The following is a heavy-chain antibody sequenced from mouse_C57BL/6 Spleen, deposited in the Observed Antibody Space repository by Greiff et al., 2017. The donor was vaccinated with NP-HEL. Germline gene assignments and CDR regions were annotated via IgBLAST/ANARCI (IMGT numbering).Heavy chain of an antibody. CDR2: IYPGSGNT. J-gene: IGHJ4*01. CDR1: GYSFTSYY. CDR3: AGGALLDYAMDY. D-gene: IGHD2-1*01. Sequence: VQLQQSGPELVKPGASVKISCKASGYSFTSYYIHWVKQRPGQGLEWIGWIYPGSGNTKYNEKFKGKATLTADTSSSTAYMQLSSLTSEDSAVYYCAGGALLDYAMDYWGQGTSVTVSS. V-gene: IGHV1-66*01.